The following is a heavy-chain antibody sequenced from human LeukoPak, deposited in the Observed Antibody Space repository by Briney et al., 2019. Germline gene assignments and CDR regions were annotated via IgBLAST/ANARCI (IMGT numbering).Heavy chain of an antibody. J-gene: IGHJ4*02. V-gene: IGHV3-7*01. D-gene: IGHD6-13*01. CDR1: TFTFSTYW. CDR3: ARDPGSSSFDY. Sequence: GGSLRLSCAASTFTFSTYWMTWVRQAPGKGPEFVANINQDGSVKNYVDSVRGRFTISRDNAKNSLYLQMNSLRADDTAVYYCARDPGSSSFDYWGQGTLVTVSS. CDR2: INQDGSVK.